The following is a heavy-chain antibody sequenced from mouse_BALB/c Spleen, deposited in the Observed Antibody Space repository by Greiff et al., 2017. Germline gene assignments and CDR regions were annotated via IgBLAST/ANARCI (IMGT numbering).Heavy chain of an antibody. CDR3: ARSIYYYGSSLFAY. D-gene: IGHD1-1*01. CDR2: IYPGSGNT. V-gene: IGHV1-84*02. J-gene: IGHJ3*01. CDR1: GYTFTDYY. Sequence: QVQLKESGPELVKPGASVKISCKASGYTFTDYYINWVKQKPGQGLEWIGWIYPGSGNTKYNEKFKGKATLTVDTSSSTAYMQLSSLTSEDTAVYFCARSIYYYGSSLFAYWGQGTLVTVSA.